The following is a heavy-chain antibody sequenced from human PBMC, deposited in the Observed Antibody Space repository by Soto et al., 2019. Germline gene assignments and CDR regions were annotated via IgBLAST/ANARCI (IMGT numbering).Heavy chain of an antibody. V-gene: IGHV3-23*01. CDR2: ISGSGGST. J-gene: IGHJ4*02. CDR3: AKVGYCSSTSCYTSIDY. D-gene: IGHD2-2*02. Sequence: EVQLLESGGGLVQPGGSLRLSCAASGFTFSSYAMSWVRQAPGKGLEWVSAISGSGGSTYYADSVKGRFTISRDNSKNTLYLQMNSLRAEDTAVYYCAKVGYCSSTSCYTSIDYWGQGTLVTVSS. CDR1: GFTFSSYA.